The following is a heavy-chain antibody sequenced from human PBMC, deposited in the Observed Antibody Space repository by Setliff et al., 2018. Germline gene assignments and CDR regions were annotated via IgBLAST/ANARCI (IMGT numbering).Heavy chain of an antibody. CDR3: ARDVLGGSFDY. D-gene: IGHD3-16*01. Sequence: LRLSCAASGFTFSSYSMNWVRQAPGKGLEWVSYISSSSSTIYYADSVKGRFTISRDNANNSLYLQMNSLRAEDTAVYYCARDVLGGSFDYWGQGTLVTAPQ. CDR2: ISSSSSTI. J-gene: IGHJ4*02. V-gene: IGHV3-48*01. CDR1: GFTFSSYS.